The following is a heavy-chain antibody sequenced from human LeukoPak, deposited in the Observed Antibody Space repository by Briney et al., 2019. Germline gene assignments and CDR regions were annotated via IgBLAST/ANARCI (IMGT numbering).Heavy chain of an antibody. Sequence: GGSLRLSCAASGFTVSSNHMSWVRQAPGKGLEWVSVIYSGGSTYYADSVKGRFTISRDNSKNTLYLQMNSLRAEDTAVYYCARSILRYYYYGMDVWGQGTTVTVSS. CDR3: ARSILRYYYYGMDV. V-gene: IGHV3-66*02. CDR2: IYSGGST. J-gene: IGHJ6*02. CDR1: GFTVSSNH. D-gene: IGHD2-21*01.